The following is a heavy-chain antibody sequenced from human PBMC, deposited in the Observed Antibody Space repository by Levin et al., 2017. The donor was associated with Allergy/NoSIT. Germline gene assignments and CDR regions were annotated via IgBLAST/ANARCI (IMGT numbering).Heavy chain of an antibody. J-gene: IGHJ4*02. CDR1: GFSFSSYG. CDR2: ISDDGSKK. CDR3: ARDLISGYTESPLGY. D-gene: IGHD3-9*01. Sequence: QASETLSLTCAASGFSFSSYGMHWVRQAPGKGLEWVALISDDGSKKYYTDSVRGRFTISRDNSKNTLYLQMNGLRAEDTAAYYCARDLISGYTESPLGYWGQGNLVTVSS. V-gene: IGHV3-30*03.